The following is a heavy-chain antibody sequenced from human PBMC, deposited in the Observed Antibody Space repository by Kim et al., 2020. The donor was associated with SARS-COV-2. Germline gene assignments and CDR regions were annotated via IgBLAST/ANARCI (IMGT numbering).Heavy chain of an antibody. Sequence: KGRFTIPRDNSKNTLYLQMNSLRAEDTAVYYCAKDREYYYDSSGYYQFDYWGQGTLVTVSS. V-gene: IGHV3-23*01. D-gene: IGHD3-22*01. J-gene: IGHJ4*02. CDR3: AKDREYYYDSSGYYQFDY.